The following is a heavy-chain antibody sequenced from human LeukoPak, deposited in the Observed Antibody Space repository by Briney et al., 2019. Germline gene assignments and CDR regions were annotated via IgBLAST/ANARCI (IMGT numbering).Heavy chain of an antibody. CDR3: AKDRWQWLVLFDY. V-gene: IGHV3-23*01. J-gene: IGHJ4*02. CDR2: ISGSGGST. D-gene: IGHD6-19*01. Sequence: PGGSLRLSCAASGFTFSSYAMSWVRQAPGKGLEWVSAISGSGGSTYYADSVKGRFTISRDNSKNTPYLQMNSLRAGDTAVYYCAKDRWQWLVLFDYWGQGTLVTVSS. CDR1: GFTFSSYA.